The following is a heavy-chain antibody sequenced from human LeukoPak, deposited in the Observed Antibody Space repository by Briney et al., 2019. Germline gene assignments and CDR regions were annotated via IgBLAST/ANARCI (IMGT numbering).Heavy chain of an antibody. J-gene: IGHJ5*02. Sequence: PSETLSLTCTVSGGSISSYYWSWIRQPPGKGLEWIGYIYYSGSTNYNPSLKSRVTISLDTSKSQFSLKLSSVTAADTAVYYRARGIAVAPSLHNWFDPWGQGTLVTVSS. V-gene: IGHV4-59*01. D-gene: IGHD6-13*01. CDR1: GGSISSYY. CDR3: ARGIAVAPSLHNWFDP. CDR2: IYYSGST.